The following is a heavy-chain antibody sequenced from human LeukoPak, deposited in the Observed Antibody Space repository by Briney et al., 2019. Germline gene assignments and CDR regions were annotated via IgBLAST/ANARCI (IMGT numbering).Heavy chain of an antibody. CDR3: ARGWGGSSSSSVNWFDP. D-gene: IGHD6-6*01. CDR1: GGSFSSGGYY. J-gene: IGHJ5*02. CDR2: IYYSGST. Sequence: PSETLSLTCTVSGGSFSSGGYYWSCIRQHPGKDLEWIGDIYYSGSTYYNTSLKSRVTTSGETSKNDGSLGLCSVPAADTAVYYCARGWGGSSSSSVNWFDPWGQGTLVTVSS. V-gene: IGHV4-31*03.